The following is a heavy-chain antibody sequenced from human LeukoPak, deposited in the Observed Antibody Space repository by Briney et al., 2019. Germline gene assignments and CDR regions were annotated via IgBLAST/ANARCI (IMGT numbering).Heavy chain of an antibody. CDR1: GGSISGNY. CDR3: ARFGIDYDMDV. J-gene: IGHJ6*02. CDR2: IHSRGKA. Sequence: PSETLSLTCTVSGGSISGNYWTWTRQPPGKRLEWIGQIHSRGKADYNPSLRSRIIISVDTSKNQMFLRLSSVTDTDTDVYYCARFGIDYDMDVWGQGTKVTVSS. V-gene: IGHV4-59*01. D-gene: IGHD3-16*01.